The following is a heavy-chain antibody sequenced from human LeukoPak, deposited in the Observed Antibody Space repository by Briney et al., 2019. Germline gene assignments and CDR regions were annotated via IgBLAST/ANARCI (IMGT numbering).Heavy chain of an antibody. J-gene: IGHJ6*03. Sequence: GGSLRLSCAASGFTSSSYWMHWVRHAPGKGLVWVSRINSDGSSTSYADSVKGRFTISRDNAKNTLYLQMNSLRAEDTAVYYCARSFGVVIPMDVWGKGTTVTVSS. CDR2: INSDGSST. D-gene: IGHD3-3*01. V-gene: IGHV3-74*01. CDR3: ARSFGVVIPMDV. CDR1: GFTSSSYW.